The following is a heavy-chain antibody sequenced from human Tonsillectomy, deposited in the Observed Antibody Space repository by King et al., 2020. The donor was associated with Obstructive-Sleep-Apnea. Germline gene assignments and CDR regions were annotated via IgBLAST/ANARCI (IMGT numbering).Heavy chain of an antibody. V-gene: IGHV3-7*03. Sequence: QLVQSGGGLVQPGGSLRLCCAASGFTFNSYWMTWVRQAPGKGLEWVANIKQDGSETYYVDSVKGRFSISRDNDKNSLYLQMNSLRAEDTAVYYCAIRSYYFDYWGQGTLVTVSS. CDR1: GFTFNSYW. CDR2: IKQDGSET. CDR3: AIRSYYFDY. J-gene: IGHJ4*02.